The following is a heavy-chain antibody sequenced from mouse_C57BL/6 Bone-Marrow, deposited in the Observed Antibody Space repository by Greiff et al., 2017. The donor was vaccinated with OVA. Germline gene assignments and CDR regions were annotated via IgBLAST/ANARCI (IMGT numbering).Heavy chain of an antibody. CDR2: FHPNSGST. CDR3: ARRTPWHFDV. J-gene: IGHJ1*03. V-gene: IGHV1-64*01. Sequence: QVQLQQPGAELVKPGASVKLSCKASGYTFTSYWMHWVKRRPGQGLEWIGMFHPNSGSTNYNEKFKSKATLTVDKSSSTAYMQLSSLTSEDSAVYYCARRTPWHFDVWGTGTTVTVSS. CDR1: GYTFTSYW.